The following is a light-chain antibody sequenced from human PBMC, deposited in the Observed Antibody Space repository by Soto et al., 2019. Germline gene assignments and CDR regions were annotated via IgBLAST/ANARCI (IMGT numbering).Light chain of an antibody. V-gene: IGKV3-15*01. CDR3: QQYNKWPLT. CDR1: QTVSNN. CDR2: FAS. J-gene: IGKJ4*01. Sequence: EIVMTQSPATLSVSPGEKATLSCRASQTVSNNLAWYQQKPGQAPRLLIYFASTRATGFPARFSGSVSGTEFTLTISSLQSEDFAGYYCQQYNKWPLTFGGGTKVETK.